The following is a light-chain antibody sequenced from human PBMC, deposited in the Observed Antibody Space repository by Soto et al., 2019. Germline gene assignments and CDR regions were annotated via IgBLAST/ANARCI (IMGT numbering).Light chain of an antibody. J-gene: IGLJ1*01. Sequence: QSVLTRPPSVSAAPGQKVTSSCSGSSSNIGGNSVSWYQQLPGTAPKLPIYDDNKRPSGIPDRFSGSKSGTSATLGITGFQTGDEADYYCGSWDSSLSAYVFGTGTKVTVL. V-gene: IGLV1-51*01. CDR1: SSNIGGNS. CDR3: GSWDSSLSAYV. CDR2: DDN.